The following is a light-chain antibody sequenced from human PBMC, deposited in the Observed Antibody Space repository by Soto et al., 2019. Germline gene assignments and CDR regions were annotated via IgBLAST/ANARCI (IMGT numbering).Light chain of an antibody. V-gene: IGKV3-11*01. CDR1: QSVSSY. CDR3: QQRTTWLYT. CDR2: DAS. Sequence: EVVLTQSPATPSLSPGERATLSCRASQSVSSYLAWYQQKPGQVPRLLIYDASNRATGIPARFSGSGSGTDFTLTISSLEPEDFAVYYCQQRTTWLYTFGQGTKLEIK. J-gene: IGKJ2*01.